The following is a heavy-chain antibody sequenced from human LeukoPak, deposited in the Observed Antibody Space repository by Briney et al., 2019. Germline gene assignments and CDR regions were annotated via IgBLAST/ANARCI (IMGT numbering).Heavy chain of an antibody. V-gene: IGHV5-51*01. CDR1: GCSFTSYW. Sequence: GESLKISCKGSGCSFTSYWIGWVRQMPGKGLEWMGIIYPGDSDTRYSPSLQGLVTISADKSISTAYLQWSSLKASDTAMYYCARSLVGATPWFDPWGQGTLVTVSS. J-gene: IGHJ5*02. CDR2: IYPGDSDT. CDR3: ARSLVGATPWFDP. D-gene: IGHD1-26*01.